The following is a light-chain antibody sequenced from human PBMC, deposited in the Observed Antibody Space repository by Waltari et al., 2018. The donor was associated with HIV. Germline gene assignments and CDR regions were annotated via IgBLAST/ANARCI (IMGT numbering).Light chain of an antibody. J-gene: IGLJ3*02. CDR3: CSYAGRYTWV. Sequence: QSALTQPRSVSGSPGQSVTISCSGTSSDVGGYNYVSWYQQHPGKAPKLMIYDVTERPSGVPDRFSGSKSGNTASLTISGLQADDEADYYGCSYAGRYTWVFGGGTELTVL. CDR2: DVT. V-gene: IGLV2-11*01. CDR1: SSDVGGYNY.